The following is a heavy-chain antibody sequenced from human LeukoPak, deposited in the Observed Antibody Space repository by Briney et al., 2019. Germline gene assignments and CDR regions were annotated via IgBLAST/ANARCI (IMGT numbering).Heavy chain of an antibody. CDR2: INPSGGST. D-gene: IGHD2-15*01. J-gene: IGHJ5*02. CDR3: ARVGGNCSGGSCYLFWFDP. CDR1: GYIFTSYY. Sequence: ASVKVSCKASGYIFTSYYMRWVRQAPGQGLEWMGIINPSGGSTSYAQKFQGRVTMTRDTSTSTVYMELSSLRSEDTAVYYCARVGGNCSGGSCYLFWFDPWGQGTLVTVSS. V-gene: IGHV1-46*01.